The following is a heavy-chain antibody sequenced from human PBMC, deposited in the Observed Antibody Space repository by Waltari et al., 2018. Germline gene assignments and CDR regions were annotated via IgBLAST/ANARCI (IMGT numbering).Heavy chain of an antibody. D-gene: IGHD6-13*01. CDR2: IFHAGFT. V-gene: IGHV4-38-2*01. CDR3: ARAPGVAAAAYFDY. Sequence: QVQLQESGPGLVKPSETLSLTCDVSGYSIDRGYFWGWVRQPPGKGLGWIGTIFHAGFTYYTPSLKCRVSMSVDTSKNQFSLNLSSVTAADTAVYYCARAPGVAAAAYFDYWGQGILVTVSS. CDR1: GYSIDRGYF. J-gene: IGHJ4*02.